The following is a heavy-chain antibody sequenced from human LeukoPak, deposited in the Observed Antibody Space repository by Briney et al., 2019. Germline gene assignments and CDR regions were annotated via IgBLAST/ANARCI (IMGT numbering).Heavy chain of an antibody. J-gene: IGHJ6*02. D-gene: IGHD6-19*01. CDR1: GYTFTSYD. V-gene: IGHV1-8*01. Sequence: ASVKVSRKASGYTFTSYDINWVRQATGQGLEWMGWMNPNSGNTGYAQKFQGRVTMTRNTSISTAYMELSSLRSEDTAVYYCARGLGGAVAGTWGYYYYGMDVWGQGTTVTVSS. CDR2: MNPNSGNT. CDR3: ARGLGGAVAGTWGYYYYGMDV.